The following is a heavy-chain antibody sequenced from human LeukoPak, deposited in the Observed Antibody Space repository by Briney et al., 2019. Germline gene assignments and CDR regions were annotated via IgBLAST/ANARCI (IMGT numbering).Heavy chain of an antibody. Sequence: PSETLSLTCTVSGGSISSGAYYWSWIRQHPGKGLEWIGYTYYSGNTYYSPSLTSRVTISIDTSKNQISLKLNSVTAADTAVYYCARDHYGPGKVDYGLDVWGQGTTVTVSS. V-gene: IGHV4-31*03. CDR1: GGSISSGAYY. D-gene: IGHD3-10*01. CDR2: TYYSGNT. J-gene: IGHJ6*02. CDR3: ARDHYGPGKVDYGLDV.